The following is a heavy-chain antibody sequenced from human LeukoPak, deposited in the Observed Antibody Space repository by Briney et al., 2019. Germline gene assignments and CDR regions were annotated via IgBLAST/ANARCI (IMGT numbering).Heavy chain of an antibody. CDR1: GFTFSSYA. J-gene: IGHJ4*02. Sequence: GGSLRLSCAASGFTFSSYAMSWVRQAPGKGLEWVSAISGSGGSTYYADSVKGRFTISRDNSKNTLYLQMNSLRAEDTAVYHCAKVDKQWLAFDYWGQGTLVTVSS. V-gene: IGHV3-23*01. D-gene: IGHD6-19*01. CDR2: ISGSGGST. CDR3: AKVDKQWLAFDY.